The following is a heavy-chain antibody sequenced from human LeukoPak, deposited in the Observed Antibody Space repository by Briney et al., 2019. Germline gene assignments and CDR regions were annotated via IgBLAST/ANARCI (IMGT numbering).Heavy chain of an antibody. Sequence: GGSLRLSCAASGFTFSSYGMHWVRQAPGKGLEWVAFIRYDGSNTFYADSVQGRFTISRDNSKNTLYLQMNSLRAEDTAVYYCARSTRHYYYYYMDVWGKGTTVTISS. V-gene: IGHV3-30*02. CDR2: IRYDGSNT. D-gene: IGHD2-2*01. CDR1: GFTFSSYG. CDR3: ARSTRHYYYYYMDV. J-gene: IGHJ6*03.